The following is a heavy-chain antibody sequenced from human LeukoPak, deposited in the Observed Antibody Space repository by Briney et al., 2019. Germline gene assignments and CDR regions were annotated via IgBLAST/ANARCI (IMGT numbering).Heavy chain of an antibody. CDR1: GYSFTNYW. J-gene: IGHJ6*02. D-gene: IGHD6-13*01. Sequence: GESLKISCKGSGYSFTNYWIGWVRQMPGKGLEWVGVIYPGDSDTRYSPSFQGQVTISVDKSISTAYLQWSSLKASDTAMYYCARHLSSRYYYYGMDVWGQGTTVTVSS. V-gene: IGHV5-51*01. CDR2: IYPGDSDT. CDR3: ARHLSSRYYYYGMDV.